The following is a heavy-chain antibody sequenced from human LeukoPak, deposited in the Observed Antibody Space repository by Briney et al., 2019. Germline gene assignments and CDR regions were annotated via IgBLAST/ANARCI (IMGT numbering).Heavy chain of an antibody. D-gene: IGHD1-14*01. V-gene: IGHV3-30*04. CDR2: ISYDGSTK. J-gene: IGHJ5*02. CDR1: GFTFSSYA. Sequence: GGSLRLSCAASGFTFSSYAMHWVRQAPGKGLEWVAVISYDGSTKYYADSVKGRFTISRDNSKNTLYLPMNSLRTEDTALYYCAKGTGRSTLNWFDPWGQGTLVTVSS. CDR3: AKGTGRSTLNWFDP.